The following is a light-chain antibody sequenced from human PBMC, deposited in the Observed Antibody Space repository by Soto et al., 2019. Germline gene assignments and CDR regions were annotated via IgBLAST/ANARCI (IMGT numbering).Light chain of an antibody. CDR2: LGS. V-gene: IGKV2-28*01. CDR3: MQSLQAPQLT. J-gene: IGKJ4*01. Sequence: DIVMIQSPLALPVTPGEPASISCRSSQSLLHSNGYNYLDWYLQQPGQSTQLLIFLGSNRASGVPDRFSGSGSGTDFTLKISRVEAGDVGSYYCMQSLQAPQLTFGGGTRVEIK. CDR1: QSLLHSNGYNY.